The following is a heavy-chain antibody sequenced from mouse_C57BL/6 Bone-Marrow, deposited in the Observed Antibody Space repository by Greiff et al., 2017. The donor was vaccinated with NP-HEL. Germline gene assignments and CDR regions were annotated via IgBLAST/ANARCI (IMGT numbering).Heavy chain of an antibody. Sequence: QVQLQQPVAELVQPGASVKLSCTASGYTFTSYWLTWVKQRPGQGLEWIGDIYPGSGSTNYNEKFKSKATLTVDTSSSTAYMQLSSLTSEDSAVYYCARKLYWYFDVWGTGTTVTVSS. V-gene: IGHV1-55*01. CDR2: IYPGSGST. D-gene: IGHD4-1*01. J-gene: IGHJ1*03. CDR3: ARKLYWYFDV. CDR1: GYTFTSYW.